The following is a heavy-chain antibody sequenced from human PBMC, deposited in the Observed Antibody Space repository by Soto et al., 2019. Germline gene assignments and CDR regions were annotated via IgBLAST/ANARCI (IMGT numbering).Heavy chain of an antibody. D-gene: IGHD6-19*01. CDR2: IYYSGNT. J-gene: IGHJ4*02. V-gene: IGHV4-61*01. CDR3: ARDQGIAVAVFDY. Sequence: QVQLQESGPGLVKPSETLSLTCTVSGGSVPSGSYYWSWIRQPPGKGLEWIGYIYYSGNTNYNPSLKSRVTISVDTSKNQISLKLRSVTAADTAVYYCARDQGIAVAVFDYWGQGTLVNVSS. CDR1: GGSVPSGSYY.